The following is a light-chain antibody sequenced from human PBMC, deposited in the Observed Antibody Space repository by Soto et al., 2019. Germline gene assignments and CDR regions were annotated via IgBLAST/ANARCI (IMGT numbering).Light chain of an antibody. Sequence: QSALTQPASVSGSPGQSITISCTGTSSDVGGYNYVSWYQQHPGKAPKLMIYDVSNRPSGVSNRFSGSNSGNTASLTISWLQAEDEADYYCSSYTSSSVRVFGTGTKLTLL. J-gene: IGLJ1*01. CDR2: DVS. CDR1: SSDVGGYNY. CDR3: SSYTSSSVRV. V-gene: IGLV2-14*01.